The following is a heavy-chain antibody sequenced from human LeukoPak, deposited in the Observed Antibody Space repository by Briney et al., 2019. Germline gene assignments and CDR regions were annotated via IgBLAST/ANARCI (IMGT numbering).Heavy chain of an antibody. D-gene: IGHD3-22*01. CDR3: ARPRDSSGSDAFDI. V-gene: IGHV3-30*04. Sequence: PGGSLRLSCAASGFTFSSYAMHWVRQAPGKGLEWVAVISYDGSNKYYADSVKGRFTISRDNSKNTLYLQMNRMRAEDTAVYYCARPRDSSGSDAFDIWGQGTMVTVSS. CDR1: GFTFSSYA. CDR2: ISYDGSNK. J-gene: IGHJ3*02.